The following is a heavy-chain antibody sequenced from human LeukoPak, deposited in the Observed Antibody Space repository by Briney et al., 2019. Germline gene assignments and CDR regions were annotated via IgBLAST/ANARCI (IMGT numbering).Heavy chain of an antibody. D-gene: IGHD3-22*01. V-gene: IGHV3-9*03. CDR1: GFTFDDYA. CDR3: ERGLLLFWEGPTDDFFDF. Sequence: GRSLRLSCAASGFTFDDYAMHWVRQVPGKGLEWVSGISWNSGSIGYADSVKGRFTISRDNAKNSLYLQMNSLRAEDMALYYCERGLLLFWEGPTDDFFDFWGKGKMVPVSS. CDR2: ISWNSGSI. J-gene: IGHJ3*01.